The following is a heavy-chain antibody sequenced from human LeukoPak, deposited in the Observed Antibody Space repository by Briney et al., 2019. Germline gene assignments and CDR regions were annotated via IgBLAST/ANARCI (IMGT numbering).Heavy chain of an antibody. D-gene: IGHD3-10*01. CDR1: GFSFSNYG. Sequence: PGRSLRLSCAASGFSFSNYGMHWVRQAPGKGLEWVAVIWYDGSNKYYADSVKGRFTISRDNSKDTLYLQVNSLRADDTAVYYCTRWGRGDVDHWGQGTLVTVSS. V-gene: IGHV3-33*01. J-gene: IGHJ4*02. CDR3: TRWGRGDVDH. CDR2: IWYDGSNK.